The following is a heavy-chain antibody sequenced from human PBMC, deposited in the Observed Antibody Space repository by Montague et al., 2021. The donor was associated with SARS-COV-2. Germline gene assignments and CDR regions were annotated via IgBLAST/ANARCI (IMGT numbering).Heavy chain of an antibody. J-gene: IGHJ4*02. Sequence: SETRSLTCAVYGGSFSGYYWSWIRQPPGKGLEWIGEINHSGSNXXXPSXXXRVTISVDTSKNQFSLKLSAVAAADTAVYYCARGSEWLSRSSFFFDYWGQGTLVTVSS. D-gene: IGHD3-3*01. CDR2: INHSGSN. CDR1: GGSFSGYY. CDR3: ARGSEWLSRSSFFFDY. V-gene: IGHV4-34*01.